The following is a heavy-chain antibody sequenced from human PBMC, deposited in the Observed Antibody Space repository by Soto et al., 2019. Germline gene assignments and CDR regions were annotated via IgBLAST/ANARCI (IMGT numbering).Heavy chain of an antibody. D-gene: IGHD6-13*01. CDR2: ISYDGSKN. Sequence: QVQLVESGGGVVQPGRSLRLSCVASEFTFSTYAMHWVRQAPGKGLEWVAVISYDGSKNFYAASVKGRFSISRDNSKNTLYLQMRSLRLEDTAVYYCARGAAPGKITLFDFWGKGTLVTVSS. CDR3: ARGAAPGKITLFDF. CDR1: EFTFSTYA. J-gene: IGHJ4*02. V-gene: IGHV3-30-3*01.